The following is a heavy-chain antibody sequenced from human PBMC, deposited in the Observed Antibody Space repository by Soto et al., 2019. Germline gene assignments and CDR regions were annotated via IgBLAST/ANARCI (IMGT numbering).Heavy chain of an antibody. CDR1: GFTFSSYS. CDR3: ARDLGRLMGATPGY. D-gene: IGHD1-26*01. CDR2: ISYSSSYI. Sequence: EVQLVESGGGLVKPGGSLRLSCAASGFTFSSYSMNWVRQAPGKGLEWVSSISYSSSYIYYADSVKGRFTISRDNAKNLLYLQMNSLRAEDTAVYYCARDLGRLMGATPGYWGQGTLVTVSS. J-gene: IGHJ4*02. V-gene: IGHV3-21*01.